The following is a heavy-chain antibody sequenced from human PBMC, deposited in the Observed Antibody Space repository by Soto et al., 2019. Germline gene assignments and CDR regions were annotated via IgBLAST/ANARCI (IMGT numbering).Heavy chain of an antibody. Sequence: QITLKESGPALVKPTQPLTLTCSFSGFSLSTSAVGVGWIRQPPGKALEWLALIYWDGDKRYSPSLKSRLTITKDTSKNQVVLTMTNMDPVDTATYFCVHSRGSPQYYYYYSLDVWGQGTTVTVSS. CDR1: GFSLSTSAVG. J-gene: IGHJ6*02. V-gene: IGHV2-5*02. CDR3: VHSRGSPQYYYYYSLDV. CDR2: IYWDGDK. D-gene: IGHD1-26*01.